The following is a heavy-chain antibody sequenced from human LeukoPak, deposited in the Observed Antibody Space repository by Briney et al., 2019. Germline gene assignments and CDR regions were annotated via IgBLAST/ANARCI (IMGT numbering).Heavy chain of an antibody. D-gene: IGHD5-24*01. CDR3: ASRSRDGYTLDY. CDR1: GGSISSGGYY. J-gene: IGHJ4*02. V-gene: IGHV4-31*03. CDR2: IYYSGST. Sequence: SETLSLTCTVSGGSISSGGYYWSWIRQHPGKGLEWIGYIYYSGSTYYNPSLKSRVTISVDTSKNQFSLKLSSVTAADTAVYYCASRSRDGYTLDYWGQGTLVTASS.